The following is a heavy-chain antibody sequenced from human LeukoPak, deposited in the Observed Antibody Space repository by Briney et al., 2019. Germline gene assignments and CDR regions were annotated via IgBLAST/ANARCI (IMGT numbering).Heavy chain of an antibody. Sequence: TSETLSLTCTVSGGSISSSSYYWGWIRQPPGKGLEWIGSIYYSGSTYYNPSLKSRVTISVDTSKNQFSLKLSSVTAADTAVYYCARSDSYYYYMHVWGKGTTVTISS. CDR1: GGSISSSSYY. CDR2: IYYSGST. CDR3: ARSDSYYYYMHV. J-gene: IGHJ6*03. V-gene: IGHV4-39*01.